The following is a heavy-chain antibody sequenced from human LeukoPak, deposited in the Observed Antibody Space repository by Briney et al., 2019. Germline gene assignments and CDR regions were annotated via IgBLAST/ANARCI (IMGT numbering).Heavy chain of an antibody. J-gene: IGHJ4*02. CDR2: ITSSGDKT. Sequence: SGGSLRLSCAASGFPFSIFALSWVRQAPGEGLEWVSSITSSGDKTYYADSVKGRFTVSRDNSKKTVDLQMNSLRAEDTALYYCAKDPNFSSGWYLADYWGQGTLVTVSS. CDR3: AKDPNFSSGWYLADY. D-gene: IGHD6-19*01. CDR1: GFPFSIFA. V-gene: IGHV3-23*01.